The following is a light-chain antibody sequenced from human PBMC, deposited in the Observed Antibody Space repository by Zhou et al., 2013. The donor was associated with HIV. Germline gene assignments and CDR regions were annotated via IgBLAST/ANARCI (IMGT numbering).Light chain of an antibody. V-gene: IGKV1-5*03. Sequence: DIQMTQSPSTLSASVGDRVSITCRASQTISDWLAWYQQKPGKAPKLLIHKASTLENGVPSRFSGSGSGTEFTLTISSLEPEDFAVYYCQQYNNWPPYTFGQGTKLEIK. J-gene: IGKJ2*01. CDR3: QQYNNWPPYT. CDR2: KAS. CDR1: QTISDW.